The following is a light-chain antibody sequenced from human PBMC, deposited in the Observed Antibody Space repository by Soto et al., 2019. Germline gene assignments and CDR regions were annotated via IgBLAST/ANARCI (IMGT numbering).Light chain of an antibody. CDR1: QTVSSSC. Sequence: EIVLTQSPGTLSLSPGESATLFCRASQTVSSSCLAWYQQKPGQAPSLLIYGVSSRATGIPARFSGSGSGTDFTLTISRLQPEDFAVYYCQHYDNSAAFTFGRGTNVEIK. CDR3: QHYDNSAAFT. V-gene: IGKV3-20*01. J-gene: IGKJ2*01. CDR2: GVS.